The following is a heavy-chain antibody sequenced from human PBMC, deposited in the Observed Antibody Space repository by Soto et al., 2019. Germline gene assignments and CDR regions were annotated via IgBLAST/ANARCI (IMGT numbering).Heavy chain of an antibody. Sequence: GGSLRLSCAASGFTFSSYALSWVRQAPGKGLEWVSTITGSGATTYYADSVKGRFTISRDNSKNTLYLQMNSLRAEDTAVYYCAKAGASGNLLECDYWGQGTLVTVSS. V-gene: IGHV3-23*01. CDR3: AKAGASGNLLECDY. J-gene: IGHJ4*02. CDR1: GFTFSSYA. D-gene: IGHD3-10*01. CDR2: ITGSGATT.